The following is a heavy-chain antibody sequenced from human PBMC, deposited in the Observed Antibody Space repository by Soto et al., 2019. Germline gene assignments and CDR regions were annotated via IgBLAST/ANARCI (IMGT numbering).Heavy chain of an antibody. J-gene: IGHJ6*02. D-gene: IGHD5-12*01. V-gene: IGHV4-4*02. Sequence: PSETLSLTCAVSGGSIISSNWWSFVRQPPGKGLEWIGEIYHSGSTNYNPSLKSRVTISVDKSKNQFSLKLSSVTAADTAVYYCARVTTMGLYYYYYGMDVWGQGTTVTVSS. CDR1: GGSIISSNW. CDR3: ARVTTMGLYYYYYGMDV. CDR2: IYHSGST.